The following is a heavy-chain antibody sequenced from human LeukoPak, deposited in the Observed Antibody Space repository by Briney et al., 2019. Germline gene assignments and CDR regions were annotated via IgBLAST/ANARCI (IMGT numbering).Heavy chain of an antibody. CDR2: ISYDGSNK. J-gene: IGHJ6*02. CDR3: ARPKVPAAIPRYGMDV. Sequence: PGGSLGLSCAASGFTFSSYAMHWVRQAPGKGLEWVAVISYDGSNKYYADSVKGRFTISRDNSKNTLYLQMNSLRAEDTAVYYCARPKVPAAIPRYGMDVWGQGTTVTVSS. CDR1: GFTFSSYA. D-gene: IGHD2-2*02. V-gene: IGHV3-30-3*01.